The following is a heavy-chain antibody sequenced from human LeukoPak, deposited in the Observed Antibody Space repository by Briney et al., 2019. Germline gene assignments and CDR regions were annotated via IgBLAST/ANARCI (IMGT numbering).Heavy chain of an antibody. CDR1: GGTFSSYA. CDR3: ARGGYCSSTSCPSAFGQYFQH. Sequence: SVKVSCKASGGTFSSYAISWVRQAPGQGLEWMGGIIPIFGTANYAQKLQGRVTMTTDTSTSTAYMELRSLRSDDTAVYYCARGGYCSSTSCPSAFGQYFQHWGQGTLVTVSS. J-gene: IGHJ1*01. V-gene: IGHV1-69*05. D-gene: IGHD2-2*01. CDR2: IIPIFGTA.